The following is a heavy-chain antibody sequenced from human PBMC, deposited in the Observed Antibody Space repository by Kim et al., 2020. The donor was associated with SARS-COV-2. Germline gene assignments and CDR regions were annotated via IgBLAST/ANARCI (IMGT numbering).Heavy chain of an antibody. D-gene: IGHD2-2*01. CDR1: GFTFSSYS. CDR3: ARTYCSSTSCYGGRGDYYYYGMDV. CDR2: ISSSSSTI. V-gene: IGHV3-48*02. Sequence: GGSLRHSCAASGFTFSSYSMNWVRQAPGKGLEWVSYISSSSSTIYYADSVKGRFTISRDNAKNSLYLQMNSLSDEDTAVYYCARTYCSSTSCYGGRGDYYYYGMDVWGQGTTVTVSS. J-gene: IGHJ6*02.